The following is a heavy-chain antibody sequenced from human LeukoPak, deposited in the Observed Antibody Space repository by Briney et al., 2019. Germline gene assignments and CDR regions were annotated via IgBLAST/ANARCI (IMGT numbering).Heavy chain of an antibody. J-gene: IGHJ4*02. Sequence: GGSLRLPCATSGFTFSSYWMHWVRQAPGKGLVWVSRINSDGSSTTYADSVKGRFTISRDNAKNTVYLQMNSLRAEDTAVYYCATGPGYYYDYWGQGTLVTVSS. D-gene: IGHD7-27*01. CDR3: ATGPGYYYDY. V-gene: IGHV3-74*01. CDR2: INSDGSST. CDR1: GFTFSSYW.